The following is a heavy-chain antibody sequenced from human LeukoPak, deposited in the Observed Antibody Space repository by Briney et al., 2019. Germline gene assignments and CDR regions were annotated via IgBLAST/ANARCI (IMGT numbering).Heavy chain of an antibody. CDR1: GFTFSSYE. CDR2: ISSRGTTI. J-gene: IGHJ4*02. CDR3: ARVRSGLHMDV. Sequence: GGSLRLSCAVSGFTFSSYEMNWVRQAPGKGLEWVSYISSRGTTIYYVDSVKGRFTISRDNAKNSLYLQMNSLRAEDTALYYCARVRSGLHMDVWGQGTLVTVSS. V-gene: IGHV3-48*03. D-gene: IGHD2-21*01.